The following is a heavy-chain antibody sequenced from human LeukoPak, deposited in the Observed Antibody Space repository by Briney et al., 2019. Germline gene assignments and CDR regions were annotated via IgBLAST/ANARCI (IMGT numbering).Heavy chain of an antibody. CDR3: AKAPAHFSRLAYCGGDCYPDY. Sequence: GGSLRLSCAASGFTFSSYAMHWVRQAPGKGLEWVAVISYDGSNKYYADSVKGRFTISRDNSKNTLYLQMNSLRAEDTAVYYCAKAPAHFSRLAYCGGDCYPDYWGQGTLVTVSS. CDR2: ISYDGSNK. V-gene: IGHV3-30*04. D-gene: IGHD2-21*02. CDR1: GFTFSSYA. J-gene: IGHJ4*02.